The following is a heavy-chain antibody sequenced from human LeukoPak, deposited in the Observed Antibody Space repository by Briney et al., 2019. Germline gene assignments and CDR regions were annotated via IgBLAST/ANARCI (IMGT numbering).Heavy chain of an antibody. V-gene: IGHV1-2*02. CDR2: INPNNGGT. Sequence: ASVKVSCKASGYTFTGYYMHWVRQAPGQGLEWMGWINPNNGGTNYAQRFQGRVTMTRDTSISTAYMELSRLTYDDTAVYYCARDSRGSSWYGIQWFDPWGQGTLVTVSS. J-gene: IGHJ5*02. CDR1: GYTFTGYY. CDR3: ARDSRGSSWYGIQWFDP. D-gene: IGHD6-13*01.